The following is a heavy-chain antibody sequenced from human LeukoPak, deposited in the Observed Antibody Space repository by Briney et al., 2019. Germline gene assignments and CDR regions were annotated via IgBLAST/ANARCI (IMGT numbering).Heavy chain of an antibody. J-gene: IGHJ5*02. V-gene: IGHV1-2*02. CDR2: INPNSGGT. CDR1: GYTFTGYY. D-gene: IGHD3-10*01. Sequence: ASVKVSCKASGYTFTGYYMHWVRQAPGQGLEWVGWINPNSGGTNYAQKFQGRVTMTRDTSISTAYMELSRLRSDDTAVYYCARNYYGSGSYYWFDPWGQGTLVTVSS. CDR3: ARNYYGSGSYYWFDP.